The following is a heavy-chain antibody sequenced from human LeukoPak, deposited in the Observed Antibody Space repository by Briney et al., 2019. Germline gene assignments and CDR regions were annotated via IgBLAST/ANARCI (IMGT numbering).Heavy chain of an antibody. Sequence: SETLSLTCAVYGGSFSGYYWSWIRQPPGKGLEWIGYTYYSGSTYYSPSLKNRVSISVDTSKNQFSLNLSSVTAADTAVYYCARPYYYDSRIDPWGQGTLVTVSS. CDR1: GGSFSGYY. J-gene: IGHJ5*02. D-gene: IGHD3-22*01. V-gene: IGHV4-30-4*08. CDR3: ARPYYYDSRIDP. CDR2: TYYSGST.